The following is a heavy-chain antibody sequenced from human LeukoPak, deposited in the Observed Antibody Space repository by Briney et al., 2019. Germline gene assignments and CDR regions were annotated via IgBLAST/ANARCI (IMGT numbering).Heavy chain of an antibody. CDR1: GFTFSGSA. CDR2: IRSKANSYAT. Sequence: PGGSLRLSCAASGFTFSGSAMLWVRQASGKGLEWVGRIRSKANSYATAYAASVKGRFTISRDDSKNTAYLQMNSLKTEDTAVYYCTRPSLAVAEADYWGQGTLVTVSS. J-gene: IGHJ4*02. V-gene: IGHV3-73*01. D-gene: IGHD6-19*01. CDR3: TRPSLAVAEADY.